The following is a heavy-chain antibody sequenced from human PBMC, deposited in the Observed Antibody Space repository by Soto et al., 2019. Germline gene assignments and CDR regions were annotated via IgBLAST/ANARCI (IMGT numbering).Heavy chain of an antibody. J-gene: IGHJ4*01. D-gene: IGHD6-19*01. V-gene: IGHV1-46*01. CDR3: ARDARWYSTGFRYFDY. Sequence: ASVKVSCKTSGYTFTNYYIHWVRQAPGQGLEWMGIINPGGGGATYAQKFQGRLTLTRDTSTSTVYMELTSLRSEDTALYVCARDARWYSTGFRYFDYWG. CDR1: GYTFTNYY. CDR2: INPGGGGA.